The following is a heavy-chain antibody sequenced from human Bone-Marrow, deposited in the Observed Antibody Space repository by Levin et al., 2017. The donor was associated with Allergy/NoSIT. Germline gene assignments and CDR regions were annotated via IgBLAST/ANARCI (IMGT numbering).Heavy chain of an antibody. V-gene: IGHV1-8*01. Sequence: GESLKISCKASGYTFTSYDINWVRQATGQGLEWMGWMNPNSGNTGYAQKFQGRVTMTRNTSISTAYMELSSLRSEDTAVYYCARGFPYYYDSSGLDWGQGTLVTVSS. D-gene: IGHD3-22*01. CDR3: ARGFPYYYDSSGLD. J-gene: IGHJ4*02. CDR1: GYTFTSYD. CDR2: MNPNSGNT.